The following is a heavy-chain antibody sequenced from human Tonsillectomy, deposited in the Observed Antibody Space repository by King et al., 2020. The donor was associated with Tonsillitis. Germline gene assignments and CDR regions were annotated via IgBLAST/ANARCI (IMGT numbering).Heavy chain of an antibody. CDR3: ARERGPYYYGAVSTDDAFDI. Sequence: VQLVESGGGLVQPGGSLRLSCAASGFTFSSYWMHWVRQAPGKGLVWVSRINSDGSSTSYADSVKGRFTISRDNAKNTLYLQMNSLRAEDTAVYYCARERGPYYYGAVSTDDAFDIWGQGTMVTVSS. CDR2: INSDGSST. J-gene: IGHJ3*02. CDR1: GFTFSSYW. V-gene: IGHV3-74*01. D-gene: IGHD3-10*01.